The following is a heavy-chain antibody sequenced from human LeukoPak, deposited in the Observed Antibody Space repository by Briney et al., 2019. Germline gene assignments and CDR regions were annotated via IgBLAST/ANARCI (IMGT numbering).Heavy chain of an antibody. J-gene: IGHJ6*02. CDR2: INEDGSQK. CDR3: ARVIVVVPIGVYHYYAMDV. V-gene: IGHV3-7*05. D-gene: IGHD2-2*01. CDR1: GFTLSRHW. Sequence: PGGSLRLSCAASGFTLSRHWMSWVRQAPGKGLEWVANINEDGSQKHHVDSVKGRFSISRDNAKNSLDLQMNSLRAEDTAEYYCARVIVVVPIGVYHYYAMDVWGQGTTVTVSS.